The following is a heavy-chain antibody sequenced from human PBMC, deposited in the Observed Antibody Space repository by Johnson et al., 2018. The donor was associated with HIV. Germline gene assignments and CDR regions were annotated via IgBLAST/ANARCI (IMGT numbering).Heavy chain of an antibody. CDR1: GFTFSSYA. J-gene: IGHJ3*02. Sequence: VQLVESGGGLVQPGGSLRLSCAASGFTFSSYAMHWVRQAPGKGLEYVSAISSNGGSTYYANSVKGRFTISRDNSKNTLYLQMGSLRAEDMAVYYCARDTKSGRYLEGPGAFDIWGQGTMVTVSS. V-gene: IGHV3-64*01. CDR2: ISSNGGST. D-gene: IGHD3-10*01. CDR3: ARDTKSGRYLEGPGAFDI.